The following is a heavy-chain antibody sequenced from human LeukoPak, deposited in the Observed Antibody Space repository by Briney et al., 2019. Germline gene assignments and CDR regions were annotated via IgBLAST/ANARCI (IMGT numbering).Heavy chain of an antibody. CDR1: GYTFTGYY. CDR3: ARVLIAADANWFDP. V-gene: IGHV1-2*02. CDR2: INPNSGGT. D-gene: IGHD6-13*01. J-gene: IGHJ5*02. Sequence: ASVKVSCKASGYTFTGYYMHWVRQAPGQGLEWMGWINPNSGGTNYAQKFQGRVTMTRDTSISTAYMELSRLRSDDTAVYYCARVLIAADANWFDPWGQGTPVTVSS.